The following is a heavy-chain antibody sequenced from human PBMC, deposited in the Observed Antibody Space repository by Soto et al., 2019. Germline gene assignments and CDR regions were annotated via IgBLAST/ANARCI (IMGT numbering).Heavy chain of an antibody. V-gene: IGHV2-5*02. D-gene: IGHD5-12*01. J-gene: IGHJ4*02. CDR3: AHRSRGYAYYFDQ. Sequence: QGTLKETGATLVKPRQTLTLTCSFSGFSLSTRGVGVGWIRQPPGKALEWLALIFWDADKWYSPSLRSRLTITEDAPKNQVVLTMTNMDPVDTATYYCAHRSRGYAYYFDQWGQGTLVTVSS. CDR2: IFWDADK. CDR1: GFSLSTRGVG.